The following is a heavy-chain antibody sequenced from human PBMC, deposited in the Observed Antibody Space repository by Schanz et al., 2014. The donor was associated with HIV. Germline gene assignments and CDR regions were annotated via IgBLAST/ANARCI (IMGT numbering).Heavy chain of an antibody. J-gene: IGHJ5*02. Sequence: QVQLVQSGAEVKKPGASMKVSCKASGYTFTSYYIHWVRQAPGQGLEWMGIINPSGGGTRYAQKFQGRLIMTRDTSTSTAYMELSSLRSEDTAMYYCAANNYYGSGSHSAWGQGTLVTVST. CDR2: INPSGGGT. D-gene: IGHD3-10*01. CDR1: GYTFTSYY. V-gene: IGHV1-46*01. CDR3: AANNYYGSGSHSA.